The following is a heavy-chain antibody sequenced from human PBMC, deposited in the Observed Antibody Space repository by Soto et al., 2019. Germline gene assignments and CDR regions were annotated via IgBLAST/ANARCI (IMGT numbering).Heavy chain of an antibody. J-gene: IGHJ4*02. Sequence: EVQLVESGGGLVQPGGSLRLSCAASGFTFSSYWMSWVRQAPRKGLEWVANIKQDGGEKDDVDSVKGRFTISRDNGKNSRYLQMRSLIAEDMAVDYCGRGFDSLGGSGYCRTFGFWGQGTLVTVSS. CDR1: GFTFSSYW. D-gene: IGHD3-22*01. CDR3: GRGFDSLGGSGYCRTFGF. V-gene: IGHV3-7*01. CDR2: IKQDGGEK.